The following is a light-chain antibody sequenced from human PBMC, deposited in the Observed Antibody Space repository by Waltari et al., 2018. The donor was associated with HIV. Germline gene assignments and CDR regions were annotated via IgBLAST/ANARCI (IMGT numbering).Light chain of an antibody. Sequence: QSALPQPPSVSAAPGQKVTISCSGSSSNIGNNYVSWYQQLPGTAPKLLIYDNNKRPSGIPDRFSGSKSGTSATLGITGLQTGDEADYYCGTWDSSLSAVVFGGGTKLTVL. V-gene: IGLV1-51*01. CDR1: SSNIGNNY. J-gene: IGLJ2*01. CDR2: DNN. CDR3: GTWDSSLSAVV.